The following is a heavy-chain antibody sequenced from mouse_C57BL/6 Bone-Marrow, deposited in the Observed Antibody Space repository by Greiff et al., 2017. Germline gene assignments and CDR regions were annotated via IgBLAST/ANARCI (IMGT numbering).Heavy chain of an antibody. CDR2: INPSSGYT. Sequence: VMLVESGAELAKPGASVKLSCKASGYTFTSYWMHWVKQRPGQGLEWIGYINPSSGYTKYNQKFKDKATLTADKSSSTAYMQLSSLTYEDSAVXYCATIYYGFAYWGQGTLVTVSA. CDR3: ATIYYGFAY. V-gene: IGHV1-7*01. D-gene: IGHD2-1*01. J-gene: IGHJ3*01. CDR1: GYTFTSYW.